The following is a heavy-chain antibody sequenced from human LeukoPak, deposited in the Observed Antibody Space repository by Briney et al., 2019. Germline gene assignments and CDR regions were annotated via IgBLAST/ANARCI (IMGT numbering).Heavy chain of an antibody. J-gene: IGHJ3*02. CDR2: IYYSGST. CDR3: ARLSRIAAAGYDAFDI. CDR1: GGSVSSGSYC. Sequence: PSETLSLTCTVSGGSVSSGSYCWSWIRQPPGKGLEWIGYIYYSGSTNYNPSLKSRVTISVDTSKNQFSLKLSSVTAADTAVYYCARLSRIAAAGYDAFDIWGQGTMVTVSS. V-gene: IGHV4-61*01. D-gene: IGHD6-13*01.